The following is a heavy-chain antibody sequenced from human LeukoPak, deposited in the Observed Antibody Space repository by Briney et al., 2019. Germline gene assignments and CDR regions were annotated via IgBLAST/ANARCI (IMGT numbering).Heavy chain of an antibody. D-gene: IGHD6-19*01. CDR3: WRVDRIAVAGGFDAFDI. CDR2: IYYSGCN. CDR1: GGSLIRYY. J-gene: IGHJ3*02. V-gene: IGHV4-59*01. Sequence: SETLSLTCTVSGGSLIRYYWSWLRQPPSKELAGIGYIYYSGCNNYNLSLKSQVPIPVDTTKRQFSLMLSSGTAADTAVDYCWRVDRIAVAGGFDAFDIWGQGTKVTVSS.